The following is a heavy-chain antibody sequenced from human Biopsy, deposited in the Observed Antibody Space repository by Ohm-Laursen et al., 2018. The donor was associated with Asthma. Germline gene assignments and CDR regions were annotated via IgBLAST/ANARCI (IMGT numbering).Heavy chain of an antibody. V-gene: IGHV3-48*02. J-gene: IGHJ4*02. CDR1: RFTFSSYS. D-gene: IGHD5-18*01. CDR2: ISSSSSTI. CDR3: ARFKRGYSYGYAGVFDY. Sequence: SLRLSCAAFRFTFSSYSMNWVRQAPGKGLEWVSYISSSSSTIYYADSVKGRFTISRDNAKNSLYLQMNSLRDEDTAVYYCARFKRGYSYGYAGVFDYWGQGILVTVSS.